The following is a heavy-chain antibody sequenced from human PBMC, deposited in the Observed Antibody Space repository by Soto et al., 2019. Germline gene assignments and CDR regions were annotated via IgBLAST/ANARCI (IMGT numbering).Heavy chain of an antibody. D-gene: IGHD3-16*02. CDR1: GYSFTSYW. Sequence: EVQLVQSGAEVKKPGESLRISCKGSGYSFTSYWISWVRQMPGKGLEWMGRIDPSDSYTNYSPSFQGHVTISADKSISTAYLQWSSLKASDTAMYYCARRIPNMITFGGVIVWDYWGQGTLVTVSS. CDR3: ARRIPNMITFGGVIVWDY. CDR2: IDPSDSYT. J-gene: IGHJ4*02. V-gene: IGHV5-10-1*03.